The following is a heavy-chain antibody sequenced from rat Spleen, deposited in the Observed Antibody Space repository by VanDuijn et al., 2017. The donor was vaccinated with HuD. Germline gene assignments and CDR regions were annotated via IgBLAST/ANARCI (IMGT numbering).Heavy chain of an antibody. J-gene: IGHJ3*01. V-gene: IGHV5-19*01. Sequence: EVQLVESGGGLVQPGRSLKLSCAASGFTFSNYGMAWVRQAPTKGLEWVASVSPTGCSTYYRDSVKGRFTFSRDNAKSTLYLQMDSLRSEDTATYYCTAHGNRISRFAYWGQGTLVTVSS. D-gene: IGHD2-7*01. CDR1: GFTFSNYG. CDR3: TAHGNRISRFAY. CDR2: VSPTGCST.